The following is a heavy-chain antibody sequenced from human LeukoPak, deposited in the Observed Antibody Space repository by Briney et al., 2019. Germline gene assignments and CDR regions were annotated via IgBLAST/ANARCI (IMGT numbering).Heavy chain of an antibody. Sequence: GGSLRLSCAASGVNFTGYGIHWVRQVPGKGLDWVAVIWYDGKNKHYADSVKGRFTISRDTSKNTVYLQMNSLRAEDTAVYYCARVSESGNSDYWGQGTLVTVSS. CDR2: IWYDGKNK. CDR1: GVNFTGYG. D-gene: IGHD4-23*01. J-gene: IGHJ4*02. V-gene: IGHV3-33*01. CDR3: ARVSESGNSDY.